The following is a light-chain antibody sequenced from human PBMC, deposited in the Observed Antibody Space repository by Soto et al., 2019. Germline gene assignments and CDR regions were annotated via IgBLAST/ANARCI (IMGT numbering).Light chain of an antibody. CDR1: QSVSSSY. Sequence: EIVLTQSPGTMSLSPGERATLSCRASQSVSSSYLAWYQQKPGQAPRLLIYGASSRATGVPDRCSGSGSGTDFPLTISRREPEDFALYYCQHYGSSWTFGQGTKVEIK. J-gene: IGKJ1*01. CDR2: GAS. V-gene: IGKV3-20*01. CDR3: QHYGSSWT.